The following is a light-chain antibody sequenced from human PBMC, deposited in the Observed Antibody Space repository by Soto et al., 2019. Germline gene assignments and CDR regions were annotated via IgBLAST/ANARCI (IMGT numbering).Light chain of an antibody. Sequence: DIQMTQSPSSLSASVGGRVTIPCRASQSISSYLNWYQQKPGKAPKLLIYAASSLQSGVPSRFSGSGSGTDFTLTISSLQPEDFAAYYCQQSYSTPETFGQGTKVDIK. V-gene: IGKV1-39*01. J-gene: IGKJ1*01. CDR2: AAS. CDR3: QQSYSTPET. CDR1: QSISSY.